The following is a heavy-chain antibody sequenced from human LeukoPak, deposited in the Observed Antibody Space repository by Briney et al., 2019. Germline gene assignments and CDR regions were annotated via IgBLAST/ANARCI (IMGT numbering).Heavy chain of an antibody. CDR2: VNPSGDST. CDR3: ARVRDGYNDAYDI. D-gene: IGHD5-24*01. V-gene: IGHV1-46*01. Sequence: ASVKLSCKASGYTFSNYNIHRLRQAPGQGLEWMGIVNPSGDSTNYAQNFQGRVTMTGDTSTSTVYMELSSLRSEDTAVYYCARVRDGYNDAYDIWGQGTMVTVTS. J-gene: IGHJ3*02. CDR1: GYTFSNYN.